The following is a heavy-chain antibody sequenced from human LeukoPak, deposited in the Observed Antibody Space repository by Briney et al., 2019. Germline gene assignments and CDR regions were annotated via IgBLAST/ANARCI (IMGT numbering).Heavy chain of an antibody. V-gene: IGHV3-48*03. D-gene: IGHD2-2*01. CDR1: GFTFSSYE. CDR2: ISNSGSSI. Sequence: PGGSLRLSCAASGFTFSSYEMNWVRQAPGKGLEWVSYISNSGSSIYYADSVKGRFTISRDNAKSSLYLQMNSLRAEDTAVYYCARDCSSTSCYDGDYWGQGTLVTVSS. J-gene: IGHJ4*02. CDR3: ARDCSSTSCYDGDY.